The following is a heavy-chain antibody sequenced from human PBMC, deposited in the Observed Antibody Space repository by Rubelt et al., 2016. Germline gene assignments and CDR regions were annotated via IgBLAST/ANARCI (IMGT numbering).Heavy chain of an antibody. CDR2: IYWDDDK. Sequence: QVTLRESGPALVKPTQTLTLTCTFSGFSLTAGGECVNWIRQPPGKALEWLALIYWDDDKRYSPFLNSRLIITKDTSKNQVVLTMTNMDPVDTATYYCAHRAGIGKYFEYWGQGTLVTVSA. D-gene: IGHD1-26*01. CDR1: GFSLTAGGEC. V-gene: IGHV2-5*08. CDR3: AHRAGIGKYFEY. J-gene: IGHJ4*02.